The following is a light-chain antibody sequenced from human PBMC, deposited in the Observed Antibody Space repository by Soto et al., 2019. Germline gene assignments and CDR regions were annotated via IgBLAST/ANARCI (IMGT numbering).Light chain of an antibody. CDR1: QSVSSSY. CDR2: GAS. J-gene: IGKJ3*01. V-gene: IGKV3-20*01. CDR3: QQYGSSPLT. Sequence: EIGLSQSRGTLSLSPGETATLSCRASQSVSSSYLAWYQQKPGQAPRLLIYGASRRATGIPDRFSGSGSGTDFTLTISRLEPEDFAVYYCQQYGSSPLTFGPGTKVDIK.